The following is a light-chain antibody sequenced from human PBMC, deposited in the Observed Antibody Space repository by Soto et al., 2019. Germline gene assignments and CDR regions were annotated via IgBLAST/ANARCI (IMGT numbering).Light chain of an antibody. CDR1: SGD. V-gene: IGLV2-14*03. CDR2: DVT. J-gene: IGLJ1*01. CDR3: SSHTTVSIR. Sequence: QSVLTQPASVSGSPGQSIAISCTGTSGDVSWYQQHPGKAPKLIIYDVTYRPSGASNRFSGSKSGNTASLTISGLQAEDEADYYCSSHTTVSIRFGTGTQLTVL.